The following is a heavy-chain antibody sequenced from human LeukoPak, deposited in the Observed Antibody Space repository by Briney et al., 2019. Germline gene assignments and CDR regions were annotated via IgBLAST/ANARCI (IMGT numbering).Heavy chain of an antibody. Sequence: AGGSLRLSCAASGFTFSNYGMHWVRQAPGKGLEWVVVISYDGSNKYYADSVKGRFTISRDNAKNSLYLQMDSLRDEDTAVYYCARDLHYAFDFWGQGTMVTVSS. CDR2: ISYDGSNK. D-gene: IGHD3-10*01. J-gene: IGHJ3*01. CDR1: GFTFSNYG. CDR3: ARDLHYAFDF. V-gene: IGHV3-30*03.